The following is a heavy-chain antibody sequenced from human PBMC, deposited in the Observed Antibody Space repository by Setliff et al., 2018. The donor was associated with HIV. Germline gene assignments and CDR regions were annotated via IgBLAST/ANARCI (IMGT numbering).Heavy chain of an antibody. CDR2: MNPNSGNT. V-gene: IGHV1-8*01. D-gene: IGHD3-10*01. J-gene: IGHJ4*02. Sequence: ASVKVSCKASGYTFTSYDINWVRQATGQGLEWMGWMNPNSGNTGYAQKFQGRVTMTRTTSISTAYMELSSLRSEDTAVYYCARGAYYGSGSYYGSRYWGQGTLDTVSS. CDR3: ARGAYYGSGSYYGSRY. CDR1: GYTFTSYD.